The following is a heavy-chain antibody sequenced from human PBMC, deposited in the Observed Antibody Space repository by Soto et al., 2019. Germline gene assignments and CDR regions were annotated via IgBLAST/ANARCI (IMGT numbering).Heavy chain of an antibody. CDR1: GGTFSSYA. D-gene: IGHD2-15*01. V-gene: IGHV1-69*13. CDR2: IIPIFGTA. J-gene: IGHJ4*02. CDR3: ATWGYCSGGSCYSPPHPFDY. Sequence: GASVKVSCKASGGTFSSYAISWVRQAPGQGLEWMGGIIPIFGTANYAQKFQGRVTITADESTSTAYMELSSLRSEDTAVYYCATWGYCSGGSCYSPPHPFDYWGQGTLVTVSS.